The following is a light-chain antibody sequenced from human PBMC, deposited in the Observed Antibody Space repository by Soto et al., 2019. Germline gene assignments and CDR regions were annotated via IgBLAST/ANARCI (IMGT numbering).Light chain of an antibody. CDR2: GAS. V-gene: IGKV3-15*01. J-gene: IGKJ1*01. CDR3: QQYNNWPWT. CDR1: QSVLSN. Sequence: MVMTQSPATLSVSPGERATLSCRASQSVLSNLAWYQQKPGQAPRLLIYGASTRATGIPARFSGSGSGTEFHLTISSLQSEDFAVYYCQQYNNWPWTFGQGNKVDIK.